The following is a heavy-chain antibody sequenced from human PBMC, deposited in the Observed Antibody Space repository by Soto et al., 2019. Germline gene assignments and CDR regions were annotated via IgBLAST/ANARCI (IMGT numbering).Heavy chain of an antibody. CDR1: GFTFRDHY. Sequence: LRLSCAASGFTFRDHYMDWVRQAPGKGLEWVGRIGDKVHSYTTEYAASVKGRFFISRDDSKNLVYLQMNSLQPEDTAVYYCARGSSMFRDPAYNVPMDVWGQGTTVTVSS. V-gene: IGHV3-72*01. J-gene: IGHJ6*02. D-gene: IGHD2-2*01. CDR2: IGDKVHSYTT. CDR3: ARGSSMFRDPAYNVPMDV.